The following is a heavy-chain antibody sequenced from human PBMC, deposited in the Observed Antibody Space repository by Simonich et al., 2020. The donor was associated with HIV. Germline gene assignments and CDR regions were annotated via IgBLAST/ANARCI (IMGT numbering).Heavy chain of an antibody. D-gene: IGHD5-12*01. V-gene: IGHV3-33*01. J-gene: IGHJ4*02. CDR2: IWYGDGNNK. CDR3: ARGGYSKFCDY. Sequence: QVQLVESGGGVVQPGRSLRLSCAASGFNFSSYGMHWVRQAPGKGLEWLAIIWYGDGNNKYYTDSVKGRFTISRDNSKNTLYLQMSSLRAEDTAVYYCARGGYSKFCDYWGQGTLVTVSS. CDR1: GFNFSSYG.